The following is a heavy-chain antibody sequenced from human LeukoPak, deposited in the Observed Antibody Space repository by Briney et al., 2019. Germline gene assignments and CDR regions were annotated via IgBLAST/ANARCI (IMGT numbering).Heavy chain of an antibody. V-gene: IGHV3-53*01. CDR3: ARDQGTPSSNYGFFGFDY. D-gene: IGHD3-10*01. CDR1: GFTVSSKY. J-gene: IGHJ4*02. CDR2: IYSAGST. Sequence: GGSLRLSCAASGFTVSSKYMTWVRQAPGKGLEWVPLIYSAGSTYYADSVNGRFTISRDNAKNSLYLQIDSLRAEDTAVYYCARDQGTPSSNYGFFGFDYWGQGTLVTGSS.